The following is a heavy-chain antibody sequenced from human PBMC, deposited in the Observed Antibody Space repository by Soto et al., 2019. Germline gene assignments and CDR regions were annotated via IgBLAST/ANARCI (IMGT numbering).Heavy chain of an antibody. CDR2: IWHDGKEK. CDR3: AKALGELSPESYDY. Sequence: AGSLRLSCAASGFTFSNFGMHWVRQAPSKGLEWVAVIWHDGKEKYYADSAKGRFTISRDHSKNTLYVQMNSLRAEDTAVYYCAKALGELSPESYDYWGQGTLVTVSX. V-gene: IGHV3-30*02. D-gene: IGHD3-16*02. J-gene: IGHJ4*02. CDR1: GFTFSNFG.